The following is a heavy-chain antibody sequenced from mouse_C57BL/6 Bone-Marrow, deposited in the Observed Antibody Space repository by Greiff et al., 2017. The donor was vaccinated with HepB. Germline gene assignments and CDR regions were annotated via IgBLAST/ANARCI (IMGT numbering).Heavy chain of an antibody. CDR3: ASRQTAQASAWFAY. J-gene: IGHJ3*01. CDR2: INPNNGGT. D-gene: IGHD3-2*02. CDR1: GYTFTDYN. V-gene: IGHV1-18*01. Sequence: EVQLQQSGPELVKPGASVKIPCKASGYTFTDYNMDWVKQSHGKSLEWIGDINPNNGGTIYNQKFKGKATLTVDKSSSTAYMELRSLTSEDTAVYYCASRQTAQASAWFAYWGQGTLVTVSA.